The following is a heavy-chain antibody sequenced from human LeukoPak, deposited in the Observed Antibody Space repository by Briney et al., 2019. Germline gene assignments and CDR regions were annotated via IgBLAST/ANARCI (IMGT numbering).Heavy chain of an antibody. CDR1: DYSISSGYY. Sequence: SETLSLTCAVSDYSISSGYYWGWIRQPPGKGLEWIGSIYHSGSTYYNPSLKSRVTISGDTSKNQFSLKLSSVTAADTAVYYCARAISGSDAFDIWGQGTMVTLSS. CDR3: ARAISGSDAFDI. V-gene: IGHV4-38-2*01. CDR2: IYHSGST. J-gene: IGHJ3*02. D-gene: IGHD3-10*01.